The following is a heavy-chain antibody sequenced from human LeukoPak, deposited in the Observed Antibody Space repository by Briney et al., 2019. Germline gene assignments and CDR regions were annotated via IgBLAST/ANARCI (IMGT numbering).Heavy chain of an antibody. CDR1: GYTLTELS. CDR2: FDPEDGET. V-gene: IGHV1-24*01. Sequence: ASVKVSCKVSGYTLTELSMHWVRQAPRKGLEWMGGFDPEDGETIYAQKFQGGVTMTEDTSTDTAYMELSSLRSEDTAVYYCATASRKYSSSSVTDAFDIWGQGTMVTVSS. D-gene: IGHD6-6*01. J-gene: IGHJ3*02. CDR3: ATASRKYSSSSVTDAFDI.